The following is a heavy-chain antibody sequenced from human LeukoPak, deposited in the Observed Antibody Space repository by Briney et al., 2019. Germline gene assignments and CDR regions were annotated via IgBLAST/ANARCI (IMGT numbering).Heavy chain of an antibody. D-gene: IGHD1-26*01. CDR2: IIPILGIA. CDR1: GGTFSSYA. Sequence: SVKVSCKASGGTFSSYAISWVRQAPGQGLEWMGRIIPILGIANYAQKFQGRVTITADKSTSTAYMELSSLRSEDTAVYYCARDLGSYETGYYYGMDVWGQGTTVTVSS. V-gene: IGHV1-69*04. CDR3: ARDLGSYETGYYYGMDV. J-gene: IGHJ6*02.